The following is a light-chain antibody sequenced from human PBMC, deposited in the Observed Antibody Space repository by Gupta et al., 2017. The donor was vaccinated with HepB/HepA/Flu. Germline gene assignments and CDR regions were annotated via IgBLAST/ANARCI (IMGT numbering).Light chain of an antibody. CDR2: KAS. J-gene: IGLJ1*01. CDR3: QSADSSGTYQV. Sequence: SYALTQPPSVSVSPGQTARITCSGDALPKQYAYWYRQKPGQAPVLVIYKASERPAGIPERFSGSSSGTTVTLTISGVQAEDEADYYCQSADSSGTYQVFGTGTKVTVL. V-gene: IGLV3-25*03. CDR1: ALPKQY.